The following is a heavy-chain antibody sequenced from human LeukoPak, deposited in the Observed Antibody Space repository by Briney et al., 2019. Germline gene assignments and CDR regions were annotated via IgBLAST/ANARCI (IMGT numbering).Heavy chain of an antibody. CDR2: IYTRGST. D-gene: IGHD5-18*01. V-gene: IGHV4-61*02. CDR3: AGGDTAMTPDV. CDR1: GRSISSGSDY. Sequence: TQSLTCTLSGRSISSGSDYWSWIRRPGGRGLEWIVRIYTRGSTNTHPSLINPLTMSVDTTTNQFYLKLSCVTAADTAVYYCAGGDTAMTPDVWGKGTTVTISS. J-gene: IGHJ6*04.